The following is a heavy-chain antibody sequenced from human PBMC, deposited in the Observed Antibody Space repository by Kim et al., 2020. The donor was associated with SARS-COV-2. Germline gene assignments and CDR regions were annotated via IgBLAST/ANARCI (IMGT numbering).Heavy chain of an antibody. J-gene: IGHJ2*01. CDR2: INHSGST. CDR3: AREVYFDWLLIYWYFDL. V-gene: IGHV4-34*01. Sequence: SETLSLTCAVYGGSFSGYYWSWIRQPPGKGLEWIREINHSGSTNYNPSLKSRVTISVDTSKNQFSLKLSSVTAADTAVYYCAREVYFDWLLIYWYFDLWGRGTLVTVSS. CDR1: GGSFSGYY. D-gene: IGHD3-9*01.